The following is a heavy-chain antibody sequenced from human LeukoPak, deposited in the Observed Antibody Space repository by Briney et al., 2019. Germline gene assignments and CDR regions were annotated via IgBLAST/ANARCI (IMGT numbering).Heavy chain of an antibody. CDR3: ARDRARVGAPYDY. V-gene: IGHV1-2*02. D-gene: IGHD1-26*01. Sequence: ASVKVSCKASGYTFTGYYMHWVRQAPGQGLEWMGWINPNSGGTNYAQKFQGRVTMTRDTSISTAYMELSRLRSDDTAVYYCARDRARVGAPYDYWGQGTLVTVSS. J-gene: IGHJ4*02. CDR1: GYTFTGYY. CDR2: INPNSGGT.